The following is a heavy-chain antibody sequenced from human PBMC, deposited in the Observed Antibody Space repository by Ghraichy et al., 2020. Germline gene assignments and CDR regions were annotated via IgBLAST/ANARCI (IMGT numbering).Heavy chain of an antibody. V-gene: IGHV3-30*18. Sequence: GGSLRLSCAASGFTFSSYGMHWVRQAPGKGLEWVAVISYDGSNKYYADSVKGRFTISRDNSKNTLYLQMNSLRAEDTAVYYCAKVLLAVAGGAPFDYWGQGTLVTVSS. CDR3: AKVLLAVAGGAPFDY. CDR2: ISYDGSNK. CDR1: GFTFSSYG. J-gene: IGHJ4*02. D-gene: IGHD6-19*01.